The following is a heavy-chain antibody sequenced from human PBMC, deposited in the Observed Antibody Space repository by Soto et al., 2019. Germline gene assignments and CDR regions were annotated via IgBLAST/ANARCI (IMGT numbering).Heavy chain of an antibody. J-gene: IGHJ4*02. Sequence: GGSLRLSCAASGFTVSSNYMSWVRQAPGKGLEWVSVIYSGGSTYYADSVKGRFTIPRDNSKNTLYLQMNSLRAEDTAVYYCARDLNYDILGSYWGQGTLVTVSS. CDR2: IYSGGST. CDR1: GFTVSSNY. D-gene: IGHD3-9*01. V-gene: IGHV3-66*01. CDR3: ARDLNYDILGSY.